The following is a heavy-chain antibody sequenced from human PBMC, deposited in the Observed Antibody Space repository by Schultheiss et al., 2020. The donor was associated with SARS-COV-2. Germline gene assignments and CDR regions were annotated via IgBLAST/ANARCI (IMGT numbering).Heavy chain of an antibody. CDR3: AKTVTTAYYLDY. CDR2: ISGSGGST. V-gene: IGHV3-23*01. CDR1: GFTFRNYW. Sequence: GGSLRLSCAASGFTFRNYWMDWVRQAPGKGLEWVSAISGSGGSTYYADSVKGRFTISRDNSKNTLYLQMDSLRAEDTAVYYCAKTVTTAYYLDYWGQGTLVTVSS. J-gene: IGHJ4*02. D-gene: IGHD4-17*01.